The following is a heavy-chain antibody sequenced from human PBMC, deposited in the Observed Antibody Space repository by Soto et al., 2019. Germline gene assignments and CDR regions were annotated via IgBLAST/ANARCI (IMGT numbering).Heavy chain of an antibody. J-gene: IGHJ5*02. V-gene: IGHV3-23*01. CDR1: GFTFSSFA. Sequence: GGSLRLSCAASGFTFSSFAMSWVRQAPGKGLECLSLISGSGTATRYAESVKGRVSVSRDNSKNTLFLEMKNLRVDDTATSHCPKSFCSTSSCFFVWFYPWGPATLVTLSS. CDR3: PKSFCSTSSCFFVWFYP. CDR2: ISGSGTAT. D-gene: IGHD6-13*01.